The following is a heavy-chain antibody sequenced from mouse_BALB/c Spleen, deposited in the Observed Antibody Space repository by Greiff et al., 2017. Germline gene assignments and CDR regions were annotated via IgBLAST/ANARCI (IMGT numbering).Heavy chain of an antibody. V-gene: IGHV2-6-7*01. D-gene: IGHD2-3*01. J-gene: IGHJ4*01. CDR1: GFSLTGYG. Sequence: VHLQESGPGLVAPSQSLSITCTVSGFSLTGYGVNWVRQPPGKGLEWLGMIWGDGSTDYNSALKSRLSISKDNSKSQVFLKMNSLQTDDTARYYCARDPDGYHYAMDYWGQGTSVTVSS. CDR3: ARDPDGYHYAMDY. CDR2: IWGDGST.